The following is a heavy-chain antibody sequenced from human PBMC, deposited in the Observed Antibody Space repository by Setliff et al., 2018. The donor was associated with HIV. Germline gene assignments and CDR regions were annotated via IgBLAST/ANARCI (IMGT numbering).Heavy chain of an antibody. J-gene: IGHJ5*02. D-gene: IGHD3-3*01. CDR3: ARGRRYDFWSGSQDWFDP. V-gene: IGHV4-34*01. Sequence: SETLSLTCAVYGGSFGGYYWSWIRQPPGKGMEWIGEINHSGSTNYNPSLKSRVTISVDTSKNQFSLKLSSVTAADTAVYYCARGRRYDFWSGSQDWFDPWGQGTLVTVSS. CDR2: INHSGST. CDR1: GGSFGGYY.